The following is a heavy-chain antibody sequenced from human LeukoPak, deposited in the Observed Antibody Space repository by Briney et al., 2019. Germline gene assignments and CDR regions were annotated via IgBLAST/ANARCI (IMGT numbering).Heavy chain of an antibody. Sequence: GGSLRLSCAASGFTFSSYGMHWVHQAPGKGLEWVAVISYDGSNKYYADSVKGRFTISRDNSKNTLYLQMNSLRAEDTAVYYCAKDHDIAVAGVDYWGQGTLVTVSS. CDR3: AKDHDIAVAGVDY. D-gene: IGHD6-19*01. CDR2: ISYDGSNK. J-gene: IGHJ4*02. CDR1: GFTFSSYG. V-gene: IGHV3-30*18.